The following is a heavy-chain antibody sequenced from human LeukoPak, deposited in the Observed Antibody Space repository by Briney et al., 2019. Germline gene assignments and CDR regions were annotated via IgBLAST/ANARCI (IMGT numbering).Heavy chain of an antibody. D-gene: IGHD5-24*01. Sequence: KPSETLFLTCTVSGGSISSSNYCWGWIRQPPGKGLEWIGIILDSGSTFYNPSLKTRGTLLVDTPKNQFSLRVSSVTAADTAVYYCARIENYIPEQWFDPWGQGTLVTVSS. CDR2: ILDSGST. CDR1: GGSISSSNYC. J-gene: IGHJ5*02. CDR3: ARIENYIPEQWFDP. V-gene: IGHV4-39*01.